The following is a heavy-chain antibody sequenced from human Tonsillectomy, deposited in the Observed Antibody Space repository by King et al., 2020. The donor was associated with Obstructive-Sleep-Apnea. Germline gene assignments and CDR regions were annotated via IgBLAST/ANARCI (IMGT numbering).Heavy chain of an antibody. D-gene: IGHD3-10*01. CDR2: IYPGDSDT. Sequence: QLVQSGAEVKKPGESLKISCKGSGYSFTSYWIGWVRQMPGKGLEWMGIIYPGDSDTRSSPSFQGQVTISADKSISPAYLQWSSLMASDTAMYYCARRMVRGPAPSRWYFDLWGRGTLVTVSS. CDR1: GYSFTSYW. J-gene: IGHJ2*01. V-gene: IGHV5-51*01. CDR3: ARRMVRGPAPSRWYFDL.